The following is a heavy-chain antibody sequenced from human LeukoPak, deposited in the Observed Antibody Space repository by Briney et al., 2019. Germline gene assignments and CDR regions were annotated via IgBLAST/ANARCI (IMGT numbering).Heavy chain of an antibody. D-gene: IGHD2-21*01. CDR1: AFTFSSYG. CDR2: IPFTGNEK. J-gene: IGHJ4*02. Sequence: PRGSLRLSCAASAFTFSSYGMYWVRQAPGKGLEGVSFIPFTGNEKYYADSVKGRFTISRDNSKNTLYLQMNSLRDDDTAVYYCAKDSGALAYGPYYCDYWGQGTLVTVSS. V-gene: IGHV3-30*02. CDR3: AKDSGALAYGPYYCDY.